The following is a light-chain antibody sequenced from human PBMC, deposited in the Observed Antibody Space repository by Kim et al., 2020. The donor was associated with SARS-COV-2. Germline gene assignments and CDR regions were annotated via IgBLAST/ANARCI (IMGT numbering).Light chain of an antibody. CDR1: TYNDGNNY. V-gene: IGLV1-47*01. CDR2: RNN. J-gene: IGLJ1*01. Sequence: GQRVTIACSRSTYNDGNNYLYWYHHLPGAAPKLLIYRNNQRPSGVPDRFSGSKSGTSASLAISGLRSEDEGDYYCLVWDDSLSGLVFGTGTKVTVL. CDR3: LVWDDSLSGLV.